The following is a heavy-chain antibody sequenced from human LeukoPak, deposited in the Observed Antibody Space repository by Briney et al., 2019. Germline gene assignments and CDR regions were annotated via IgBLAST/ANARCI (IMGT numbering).Heavy chain of an antibody. CDR1: GAAISSYY. D-gene: IGHD3-22*01. CDR2: IYYSGGT. Sequence: SETLSLTCTVSGAAISSYYWSWIRQPPGKGLEWIGYIYYSGGTKYNPSLMSRVTISVDRAQSQFSLSLSSATAADTAVYYCARDGLYDSSGYYMDSWGQGTLVIVSS. V-gene: IGHV4-59*01. J-gene: IGHJ4*02. CDR3: ARDGLYDSSGYYMDS.